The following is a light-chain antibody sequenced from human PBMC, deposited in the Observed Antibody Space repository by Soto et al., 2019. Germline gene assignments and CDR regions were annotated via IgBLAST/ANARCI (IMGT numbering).Light chain of an antibody. V-gene: IGLV3-21*02. CDR1: NIGSKS. J-gene: IGLJ3*02. CDR2: DDS. Sequence: SYELTQPPSVSVAPGQTARITCGGNNIGSKSVHWYQQQPGQAPVLVVYDDSDRPSGSPERFSGSNSGNTATLTISRVEAGDEDDYYCQVWDSSSDLWVFGGGTKLTVL. CDR3: QVWDSSSDLWV.